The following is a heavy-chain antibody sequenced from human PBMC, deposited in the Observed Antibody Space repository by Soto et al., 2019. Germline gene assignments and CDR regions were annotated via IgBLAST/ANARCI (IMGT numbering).Heavy chain of an antibody. Sequence: SETLSLTCAVSGYSISSSNWWSWIRQPPGKGLEWIGYLYNAGSTIYNPSLKSRVTISVDMSQNQFSLNLNYVTAADTAVYYCARDLWGYCGTDCYPLDVWGQGTTVTVSS. D-gene: IGHD2-21*02. J-gene: IGHJ6*02. CDR1: GYSISSSNW. V-gene: IGHV4-28*03. CDR3: ARDLWGYCGTDCYPLDV. CDR2: LYNAGST.